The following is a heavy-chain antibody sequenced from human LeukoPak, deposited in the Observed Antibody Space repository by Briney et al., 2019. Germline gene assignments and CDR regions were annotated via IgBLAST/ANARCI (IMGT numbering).Heavy chain of an antibody. J-gene: IGHJ4*02. CDR2: ISYDGSNK. Sequence: PGRSLRLSCAASGFTFSSYAMHWVRQAPGKGLEWVAVISYDGSNKYYADSVKGRFTISRDNSKNTLYLQMNSLRAEDTAVYYCARDWCSGGSCYARWLQFYFDYWGQGTLVTVSS. D-gene: IGHD2-15*01. CDR3: ARDWCSGGSCYARWLQFYFDY. V-gene: IGHV3-30-3*01. CDR1: GFTFSSYA.